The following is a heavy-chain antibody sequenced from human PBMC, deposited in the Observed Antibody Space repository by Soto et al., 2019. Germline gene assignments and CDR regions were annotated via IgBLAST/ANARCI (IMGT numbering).Heavy chain of an antibody. D-gene: IGHD4-17*01. J-gene: IGHJ6*02. V-gene: IGHV3-23*01. CDR1: GFTFSSYA. CDR3: AKDRLFRTTLTTVYYYYGMDV. CDR2: ISGSGGST. Sequence: GGSLRLSCAASGFTFSSYAMSWVRQAPGKGLEWVSAISGSGGSTYYADSVKGRFTISRDNSKNTLYLQMNSLRAEDTAVYYCAKDRLFRTTLTTVYYYYGMDVWGQGTTVTVSS.